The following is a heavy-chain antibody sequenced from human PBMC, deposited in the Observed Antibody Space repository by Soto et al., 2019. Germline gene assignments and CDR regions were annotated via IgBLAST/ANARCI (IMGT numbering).Heavy chain of an antibody. Sequence: QVQLQESGPGLVKPSQTLSLTCTVSGASISSGGCYWSWIRQHPGKGLEWIGYIYDSGSTYHNPSLKSRVTISVDTSKNQFSLKLNSVTAADTAVYYCARGGSSGYNAWGQGILVTVSS. CDR2: IYDSGST. CDR3: ARGGSSGYNA. D-gene: IGHD3-22*01. V-gene: IGHV4-31*03. CDR1: GASISSGGCY. J-gene: IGHJ5*02.